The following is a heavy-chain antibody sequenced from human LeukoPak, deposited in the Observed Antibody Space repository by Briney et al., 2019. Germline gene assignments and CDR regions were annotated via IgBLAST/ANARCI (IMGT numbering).Heavy chain of an antibody. V-gene: IGHV3-23*01. CDR1: GFTFSSYG. CDR2: ISGSGGST. D-gene: IGHD3-22*01. J-gene: IGHJ4*02. Sequence: GGTLRLSCAASGFTFSSYGMSWVRQAPGKGLEWVSAISGSGGSTYYADSVKGRFTISRDNSKNTLYLQMNSLRAEDTAVYYCAGSSGYYYVLFDYWGQGTLVTVSS. CDR3: AGSSGYYYVLFDY.